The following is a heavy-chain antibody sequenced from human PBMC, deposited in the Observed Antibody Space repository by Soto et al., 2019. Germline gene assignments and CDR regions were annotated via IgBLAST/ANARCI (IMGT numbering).Heavy chain of an antibody. CDR2: IGGSGGST. J-gene: IGHJ3*02. CDR1: GFTFSSYA. CDR3: AKAIVVVPDAFDI. V-gene: IGHV3-23*01. Sequence: GESLKISCAASGFTFSSYAMSWVRQAPGKGLEWVSAIGGSGGSTYYADSVKGRFTISRDNSKNTLYLQMNSLRAEDTAVYYCAKAIVVVPDAFDIWGQGTMVTVSS. D-gene: IGHD3-22*01.